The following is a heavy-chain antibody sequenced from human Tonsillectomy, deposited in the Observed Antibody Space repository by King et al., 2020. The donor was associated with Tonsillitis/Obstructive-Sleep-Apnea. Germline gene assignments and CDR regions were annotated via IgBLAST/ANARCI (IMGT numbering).Heavy chain of an antibody. CDR1: GFTFNSYA. Sequence: VQLLESGGGLVQPGGSLRLSCAASGFTFNSYAMIWVRQAPGKGLEWVSSISGRGHMTYYADSVKGRFTIPRENSKNTVSLQMNSLRAEDTAVYYCAKDLRCSSISCYSDYYYYMDVWGKGTTVTVSS. D-gene: IGHD2-2*01. V-gene: IGHV3-23*01. CDR2: ISGRGHMT. J-gene: IGHJ6*03. CDR3: AKDLRCSSISCYSDYYYYMDV.